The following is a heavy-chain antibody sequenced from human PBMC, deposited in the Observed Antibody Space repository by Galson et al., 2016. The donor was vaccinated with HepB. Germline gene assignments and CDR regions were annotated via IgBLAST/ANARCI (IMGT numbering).Heavy chain of an antibody. Sequence: ETLSLTCSISGVSVSNDRLYWSWIRQPPGKGLEWIGFYHYSGNTNYNASLKSRVTIPFDTSKNQFSLKLRSVTAADTAVYYCAKDNSGSYIDYWGQGILVTVST. CDR1: GVSVSNDRLY. V-gene: IGHV4-61*01. CDR2: YHYSGNT. D-gene: IGHD1-26*01. J-gene: IGHJ4*02. CDR3: AKDNSGSYIDY.